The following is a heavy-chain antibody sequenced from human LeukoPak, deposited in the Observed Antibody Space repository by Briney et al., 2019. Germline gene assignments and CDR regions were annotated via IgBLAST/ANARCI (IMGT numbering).Heavy chain of an antibody. J-gene: IGHJ3*02. CDR2: ISYDGSNK. CDR3: ARGGNVVVPAAMTLYDAFDI. CDR1: GFTFSSYA. Sequence: PGGSLRLSCAASGFTFSSYAMHWVRQAPGKGLEWVAVISYDGSNKYYADSVKGRFTISRDNSKNTLYLQMNSLRAEDTAVYYCARGGNVVVPAAMTLYDAFDIWGQGTMVTVSS. D-gene: IGHD2-2*01. V-gene: IGHV3-30-3*01.